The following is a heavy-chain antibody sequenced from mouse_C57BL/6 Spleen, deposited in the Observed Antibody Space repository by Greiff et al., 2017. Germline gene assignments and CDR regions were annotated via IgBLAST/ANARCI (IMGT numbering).Heavy chain of an antibody. D-gene: IGHD2-4*01. J-gene: IGHJ2*01. V-gene: IGHV5-16*01. CDR1: GFTFSDYY. CDR3: ARQIYYDYGVFDY. Sequence: EVKVVESEGGLVQPGSSMKLSCTASGFTFSDYYMAWVRQVPEKGLEWVANINYDGSSTYYLDSLKSRFIISRDNAKNILYLQMSSLKSEDTATYYCARQIYYDYGVFDYWGQGTTLTVSS. CDR2: INYDGSST.